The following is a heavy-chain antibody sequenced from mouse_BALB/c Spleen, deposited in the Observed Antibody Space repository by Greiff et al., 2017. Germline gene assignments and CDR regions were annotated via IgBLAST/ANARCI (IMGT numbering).Heavy chain of an antibody. CDR3: TRSLPDY. J-gene: IGHJ2*01. V-gene: IGHV1-15*01. CDR2: IDPETGGT. CDR1: GYTFTDYE. Sequence: VQLVESGAELVRPGASVTLSCKASGYTFTDYEMHWVKQTPVHGLEWIGAIDPETGGTAYNQKFKGKATLTADKSSSTAYMELRSLTSEDSAVYYCTRSLPDYWGQGTTLTVSS.